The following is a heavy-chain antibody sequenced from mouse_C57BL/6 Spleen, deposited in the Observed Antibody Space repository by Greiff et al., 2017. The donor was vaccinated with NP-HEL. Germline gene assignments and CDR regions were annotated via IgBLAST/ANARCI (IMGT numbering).Heavy chain of an antibody. CDR3: ARSGWDDAMDY. CDR1: GYTFTDYY. CDR2: IYPGSGNT. Sequence: VQLVESGAELVRPGASVKLSCKASGYTFTDYYINWVKQRPGQGLEWIARIYPGSGNTYYNEKFKGKATLTAEKSSSTAYMQLSSLTSEDSAVYFCARSGWDDAMDYWGQGTSVTVSS. V-gene: IGHV1-76*01. J-gene: IGHJ4*01. D-gene: IGHD4-1*01.